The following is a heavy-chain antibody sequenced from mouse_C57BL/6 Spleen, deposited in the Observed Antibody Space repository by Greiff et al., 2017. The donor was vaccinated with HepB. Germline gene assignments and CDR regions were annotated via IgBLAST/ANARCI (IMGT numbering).Heavy chain of an antibody. CDR1: GYTFTDYY. V-gene: IGHV1-26*01. J-gene: IGHJ4*01. CDR2: INPNNGGT. CDR3: ARTGQLRLPSYAMDY. D-gene: IGHD3-2*02. Sequence: VQLQQSGPELVKPGASVKISCKASGYTFTDYYMNWVKQSHGKSLEWIGDINPNNGGTSYNQKFKGKATLTVDKSSSTAYMELRSLTSEDSAVYYCARTGQLRLPSYAMDYWGQGTSVTVSS.